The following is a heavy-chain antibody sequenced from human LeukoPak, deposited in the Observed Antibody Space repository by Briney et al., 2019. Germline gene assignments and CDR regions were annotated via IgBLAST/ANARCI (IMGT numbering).Heavy chain of an antibody. CDR1: GGSISSINW. CDR2: IYHSGST. Sequence: SGTLSLTCAVSGGSISSINWWSWVRQPPGKGLEWIGEIYHSGSTNYNPSLKSRVTISVDKSKNQFSLRLSSVTAADTAVYYCARSFRYSGYDYCFDPWGQGTLVTVSS. CDR3: ARSFRYSGYDYCFDP. V-gene: IGHV4-4*02. D-gene: IGHD5-12*01. J-gene: IGHJ5*02.